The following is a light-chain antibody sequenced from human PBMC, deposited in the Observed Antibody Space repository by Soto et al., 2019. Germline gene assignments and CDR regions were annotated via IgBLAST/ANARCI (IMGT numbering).Light chain of an antibody. J-gene: IGKJ1*01. CDR2: DAS. CDR1: QSISNW. CDR3: QQYSSYSPT. V-gene: IGKV1-5*01. Sequence: DIQMTQSPSTLSASVGDRVTITCRASQSISNWLAWYHQKPGKAPKLLIYDASSLQSGVPSRFSGSGSGTEFTLTISSLQPDDFATYYCQQYSSYSPTFGQGTKVDNK.